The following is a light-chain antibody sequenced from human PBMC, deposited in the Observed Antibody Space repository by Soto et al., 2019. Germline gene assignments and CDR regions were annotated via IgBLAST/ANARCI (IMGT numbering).Light chain of an antibody. J-gene: IGKJ3*01. CDR2: GAS. V-gene: IGKV1-27*01. CDR3: QKYNSAPPVT. CDR1: QVINNY. Sequence: DIQMTQSPSSLSASVGDIVTISCRASQVINNYLAWYQQKPGKGPKILIYGASTLQSGVPSRFSGSGSGTDFTLTIRSLQPEDVATYYWQKYNSAPPVTFGPGTKVD.